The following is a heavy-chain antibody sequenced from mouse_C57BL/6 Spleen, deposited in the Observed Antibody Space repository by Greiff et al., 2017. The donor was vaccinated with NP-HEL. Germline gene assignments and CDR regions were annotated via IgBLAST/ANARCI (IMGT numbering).Heavy chain of an antibody. CDR1: GFTFSSYG. J-gene: IGHJ2*01. CDR3: ARRNDGYYDDY. V-gene: IGHV5-6*01. D-gene: IGHD2-3*01. Sequence: VQLKESGGDLVKPGGSLQLSCAASGFTFSSYGMSWVRQTPDKRLEWVATISSGGSYTYYPDSVTGRFPFSRATAKNTLDLQMSSLKSEDTAMDYCARRNDGYYDDYWGQGTTLTVSS. CDR2: ISSGGSYT.